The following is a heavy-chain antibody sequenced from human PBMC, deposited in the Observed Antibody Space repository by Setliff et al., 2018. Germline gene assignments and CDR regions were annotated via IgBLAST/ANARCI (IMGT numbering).Heavy chain of an antibody. CDR2: VFTATDDT. V-gene: IGHV1-2*06. D-gene: IGHD2-2*01. CDR1: GYSFTKYF. Sequence: ASVKVSCKTSGYSFTKYFLHWVRQAPGQGLEWMGRVFTATDDTQFRTEFQGRVSVTRDTSMSTTYMELSGLRSDDTAVYYCARDRPTVVIAAAKASFDHWGQGTLVTAPQ. CDR3: ARDRPTVVIAAAKASFDH. J-gene: IGHJ5*02.